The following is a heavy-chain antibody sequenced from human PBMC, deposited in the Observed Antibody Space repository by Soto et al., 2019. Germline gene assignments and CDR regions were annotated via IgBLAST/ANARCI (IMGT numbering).Heavy chain of an antibody. Sequence: QVQLVQSGAEVKKPGSSVKVSCKASGGTFSSYSINWVRQAPGLGLEWMGGIIPIFGTANYAQKFQGRVTLTADESTSTAHMELSSLRNEDTAVYYCARPFQSWPGGWYFDLWGRGTLVTVSS. J-gene: IGHJ2*01. CDR1: GGTFSSYS. CDR2: IIPIFGTA. V-gene: IGHV1-69*01. D-gene: IGHD3-16*01. CDR3: ARPFQSWPGGWYFDL.